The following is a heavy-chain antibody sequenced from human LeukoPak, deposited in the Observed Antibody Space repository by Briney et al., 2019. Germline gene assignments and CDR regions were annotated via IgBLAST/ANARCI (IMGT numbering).Heavy chain of an antibody. V-gene: IGHV3-23*01. Sequence: PGGSLRLPCEASGFTFNTYAIYWVRQAPGKGREWGSGICGSGGCTYYADSVKGRFTISRDNSKNTVYLQMNSLTADDTAVYYCAKTTVGYSSGRYPGWPADCWGQGTLVTVSS. J-gene: IGHJ4*02. CDR2: ICGSGGCT. CDR1: GFTFNTYA. CDR3: AKTTVGYSSGRYPGWPADC. D-gene: IGHD6-19*01.